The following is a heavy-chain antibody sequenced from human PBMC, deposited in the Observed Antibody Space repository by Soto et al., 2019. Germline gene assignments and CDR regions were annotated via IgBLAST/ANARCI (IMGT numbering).Heavy chain of an antibody. D-gene: IGHD3-10*01. CDR1: GYTFTSYY. CDR2: INPSGGST. J-gene: IGHJ5*02. V-gene: IGHV1-46*01. CDR3: ARDLGLLWFGELPSPNWFVP. Sequence: ASVKVSCKASGYTFTSYYMHWVRQAPGQGLEWMGIINPSGGSTSYAQKFQGRVTMTRDTSTSTVYMELSSLRSEDTAVYYCARDLGLLWFGELPSPNWFVPWGQGRLVAVSS.